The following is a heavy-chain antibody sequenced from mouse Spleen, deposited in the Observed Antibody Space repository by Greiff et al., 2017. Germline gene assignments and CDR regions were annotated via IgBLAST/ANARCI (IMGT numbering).Heavy chain of an antibody. Sequence: EVKLQESGPGLVKPSQSLSLTCSVTGYSITSGYYWNWIRQFPGNKLEWMGYISYDGSNNYNPSLKNRISITRDTSKNQFFLKLNSVTTEDTATYYCARYRYYAMDYWGQGTSVTVSS. CDR1: GYSITSGYY. CDR2: ISYDGSN. CDR3: ARYRYYAMDY. V-gene: IGHV3-6*01. J-gene: IGHJ4*01.